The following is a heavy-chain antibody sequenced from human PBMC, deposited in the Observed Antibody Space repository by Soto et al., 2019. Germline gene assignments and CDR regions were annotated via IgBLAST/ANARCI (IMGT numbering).Heavy chain of an antibody. V-gene: IGHV4-4*02. CDR3: SRRDPVQSVAAFDY. Sequence: QVQLQESGPGLVKPSGTLSLTCAVSSGSISSSNWWSWVRQPPGKGLEWIGEIYHSGSTNYNPSLTSRVTISVDKSKNQFSLKLSSVTAADTSVYYCSRRDPVQSVAAFDYWGQGTLVTVSS. CDR1: SGSISSSNW. D-gene: IGHD6-19*01. CDR2: IYHSGST. J-gene: IGHJ4*02.